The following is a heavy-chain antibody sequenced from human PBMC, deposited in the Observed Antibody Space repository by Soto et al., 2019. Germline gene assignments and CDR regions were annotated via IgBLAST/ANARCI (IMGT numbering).Heavy chain of an antibody. V-gene: IGHV1-69*12. CDR3: ARDQGYCSGGSCYELDY. CDR1: GGTFSSYA. J-gene: IGHJ4*02. Sequence: QVQLVQSGAEVKKPGSSVKVSCKASGGTFSSYAISWVRQAPGQGLEWMVGIIPSFGTANYAQKFQGRVTITADESTSTAYMELSSLRSEDTAVYYCARDQGYCSGGSCYELDYWGQGTLVTVSS. D-gene: IGHD2-15*01. CDR2: IIPSFGTA.